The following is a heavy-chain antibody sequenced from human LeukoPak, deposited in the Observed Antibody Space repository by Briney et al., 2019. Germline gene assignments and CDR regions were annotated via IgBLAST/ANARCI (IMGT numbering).Heavy chain of an antibody. CDR1: SGSISSGGYS. V-gene: IGHV4-30-2*01. CDR2: IYHSGST. CDR3: ARKSGSYLSP. D-gene: IGHD1-26*01. Sequence: SETLSLTCVVSSGSISSGGYSWSWIRQPPGKGLEWIGYIYHSGSTYYNPSLKGRVTISVDRSKNQFSLKLSSVTAADTAVYYCARKSGSYLSPWGQGTLVTVSS. J-gene: IGHJ5*02.